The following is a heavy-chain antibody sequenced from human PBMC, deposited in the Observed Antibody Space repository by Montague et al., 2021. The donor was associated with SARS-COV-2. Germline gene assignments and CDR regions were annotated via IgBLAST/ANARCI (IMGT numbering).Heavy chain of an antibody. V-gene: IGHV4-59*11. Sequence: SETLSLTCTVSGGSISSHFWSFIRQPPGKGLEWLGYINSNGGTNDNPSLRSRLTMSVDTSKNQFSLQLRSMTPADTAVYFCARATSVRGAVSWFDPWGQGILVTGAS. J-gene: IGHJ5*02. D-gene: IGHD3-10*01. CDR2: INSNGGT. CDR3: ARATSVRGAVSWFDP. CDR1: GGSISSHF.